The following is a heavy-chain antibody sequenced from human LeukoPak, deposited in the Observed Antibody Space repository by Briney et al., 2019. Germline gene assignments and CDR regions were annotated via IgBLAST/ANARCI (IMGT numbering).Heavy chain of an antibody. J-gene: IGHJ3*02. CDR1: GFTFSSYS. D-gene: IGHD2-2*01. CDR2: ISSSSSYV. V-gene: IGHV3-21*01. CDR3: AVYCSSTSCPTRI. Sequence: GGSLRLSCAASGFTFSSYSMNWVRQAPGKGLEWVSSISSSSSYVYYADSVKGRFTISRDNAKNSLYLQMNSLRAEDTAVYYCAVYCSSTSCPTRIWGQGTMVTVSS.